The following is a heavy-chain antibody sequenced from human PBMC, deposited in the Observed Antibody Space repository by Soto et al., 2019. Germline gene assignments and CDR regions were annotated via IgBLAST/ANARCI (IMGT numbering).Heavy chain of an antibody. V-gene: IGHV4-59*01. CDR3: GRLRWSYDDSSGYYYYFDY. CDR1: GGSINNYY. D-gene: IGHD3-22*01. CDR2: ISYSGST. J-gene: IGHJ4*02. Sequence: PSETLSLTCTVSGGSINNYYWSWVRQPPGKGLEWIAYISYSGSTNYNPSLKSRVTISVDTSKNQFSLELTSVTAADTAVYYCGRLRWSYDDSSGYYYYFDYWGQGTLVTVS.